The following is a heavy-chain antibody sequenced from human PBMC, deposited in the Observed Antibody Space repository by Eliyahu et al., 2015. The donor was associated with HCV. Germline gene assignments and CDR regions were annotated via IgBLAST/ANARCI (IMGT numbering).Heavy chain of an antibody. J-gene: IGHJ4*02. CDR2: INIDGSIT. V-gene: IGHV3-74*01. CDR3: ARAGSYRFDY. D-gene: IGHD3-16*02. CDR1: GFTFSTYW. Sequence: EVQLVESGGDLVQPGGSLRVSCVGAGFTFSTYWMHWVRQAPGKGLGWVSRINIDGSITNYADSVKGRVTISRDNAKDTLFLQINSLRVEDTAVYYCARAGSYRFDYWGQGTQVTVSS.